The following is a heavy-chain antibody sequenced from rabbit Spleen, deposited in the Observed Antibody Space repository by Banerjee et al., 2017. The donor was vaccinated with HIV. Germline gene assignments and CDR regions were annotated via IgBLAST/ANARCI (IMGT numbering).Heavy chain of an antibody. Sequence: QQLVESGGGLVKPGASLTLTCKASGFSFSSGYYMSWVRQAPGKGLEWIGCIGAGSGTTYYASWVNGRFTISKTSSTTVTLQMTSLTAADTATYFCGRSINWANRGLNLWGPGTLVTVS. CDR1: GFSFSSGYY. V-gene: IGHV1S40*01. CDR3: GRSINWANRGLNL. CDR2: IGAGSGTT. J-gene: IGHJ4*01. D-gene: IGHD1-1*01.